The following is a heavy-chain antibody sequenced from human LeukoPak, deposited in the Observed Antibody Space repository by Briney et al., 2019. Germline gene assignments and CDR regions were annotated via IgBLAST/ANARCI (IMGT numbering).Heavy chain of an antibody. Sequence: GGSLRLSCAASGFTFSSYAMSWVRQAPGKGLEWVSGISGSGGSTYYTGSVKGRFTISRDNSKNTLHLQMNGLRPEDTAVYYCAKAENYDSSGYSELDYWGQGTLVTVSS. CDR3: AKAENYDSSGYSELDY. CDR1: GFTFSSYA. D-gene: IGHD3-22*01. J-gene: IGHJ4*02. CDR2: ISGSGGST. V-gene: IGHV3-23*01.